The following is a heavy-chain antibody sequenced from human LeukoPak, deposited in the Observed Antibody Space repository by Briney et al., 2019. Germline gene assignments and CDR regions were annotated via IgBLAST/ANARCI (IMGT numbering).Heavy chain of an antibody. Sequence: QAGGSLRLSCAASGFTFSSYWMHWVRQAPGKGLVWVSRIRNDGSMTFYADSVKGRFTISRDNAKNTLYLQMNSLRVEDTAMYYCARDDYTRYWGQGTLVTVSS. D-gene: IGHD4-11*01. V-gene: IGHV3-74*01. CDR3: ARDDYTRY. J-gene: IGHJ4*02. CDR1: GFTFSSYW. CDR2: IRNDGSMT.